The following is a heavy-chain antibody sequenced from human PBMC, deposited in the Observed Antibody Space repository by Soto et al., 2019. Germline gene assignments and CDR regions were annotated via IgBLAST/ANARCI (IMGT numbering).Heavy chain of an antibody. V-gene: IGHV1-3*01. CDR2: INAGNGKT. Sequence: ASVKVSCKASGYTLTTYAMHWARQAPGQRLEWMGWINAGNGKTKNAPQFQGRVTLSRDTSTSRGYMELRSLRSEDTAVYYCESSRIDCTSLTCYTYGMDVWGQGTTVTVSS. CDR1: GYTLTTYA. CDR3: ESSRIDCTSLTCYTYGMDV. D-gene: IGHD2-2*02. J-gene: IGHJ6*02.